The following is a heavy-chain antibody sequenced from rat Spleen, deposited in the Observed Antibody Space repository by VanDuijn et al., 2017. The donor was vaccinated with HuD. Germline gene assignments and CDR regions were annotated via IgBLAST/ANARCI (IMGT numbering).Heavy chain of an antibody. Sequence: EVQLVESGGGLVQPGRSLKLSCAASGFTFSDYNMAWVRRAPTRGLEWVAYITTGGASTYYRDSVKGRFTISRDNAKTTLYLKLDSLRSEDTATYYCATTPGRPFAYWGQGTLVTVSS. CDR2: ITTGGAST. CDR3: ATTPGRPFAY. D-gene: IGHD5-1*01. CDR1: GFTFSDYN. V-gene: IGHV5S23*01. J-gene: IGHJ3*01.